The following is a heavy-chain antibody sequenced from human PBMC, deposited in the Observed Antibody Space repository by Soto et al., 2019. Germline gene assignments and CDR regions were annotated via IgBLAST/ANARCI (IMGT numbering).Heavy chain of an antibody. J-gene: IGHJ4*02. CDR1: GFTFSKAW. CDR3: TTHPEMPTKSSLDY. CDR2: IETKTDGGTI. Sequence: GGSLRLSCAGSGFTFSKAWMNWVRQAPGKGLEWVGRIETKTDGGTIHYAAPVKGRFIISRDDSKNTLYLQMNSLKTEDTSLYYCTTHPEMPTKSSLDYWGQGTLVTVSS. V-gene: IGHV3-15*07. D-gene: IGHD1-1*01.